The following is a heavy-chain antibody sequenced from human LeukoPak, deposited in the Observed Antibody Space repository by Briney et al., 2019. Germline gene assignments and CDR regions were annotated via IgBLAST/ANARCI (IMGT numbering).Heavy chain of an antibody. CDR1: GFTFSSYE. J-gene: IGHJ4*02. CDR3: AKDFLIDPL. V-gene: IGHV3-48*01. D-gene: IGHD2-21*01. Sequence: HSGGSLRLSCAASGFTFSSYEMNWVRQAPGKGLEWVSFIGTNSRTTYYGDSVKGRFTISRDNAKNSLYLQMDSLRAEDTAVYYCAKDFLIDPLWGQGTLVTVSS. CDR2: IGTNSRTT.